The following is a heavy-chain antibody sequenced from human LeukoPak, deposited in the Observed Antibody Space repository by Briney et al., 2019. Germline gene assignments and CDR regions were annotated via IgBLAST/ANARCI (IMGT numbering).Heavy chain of an antibody. CDR1: GFTFSDYA. Sequence: PGRSLRLSCAASGFTFSDYAMHWVRQAPGKGLEWVAVISYGGTNKYYADSVKGRFTISRDNSKNTLFLQMNSLRAEDTAVYYCARDRRGYANYAFDFWGQGTMVTVSS. D-gene: IGHD3-3*01. V-gene: IGHV3-30-3*01. CDR2: ISYGGTNK. CDR3: ARDRRGYANYAFDF. J-gene: IGHJ3*01.